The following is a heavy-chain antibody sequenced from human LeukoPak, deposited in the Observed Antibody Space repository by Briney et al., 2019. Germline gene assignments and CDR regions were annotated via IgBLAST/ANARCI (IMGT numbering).Heavy chain of an antibody. CDR1: GYIFTAYY. CDR3: ARDPADYYDSSGYYFHFDY. V-gene: IGHV1-2*06. Sequence: GASVNVSCKASGYIFTAYYMHWVRQAPRQGVEWMGRINPNSGGTNYAQKFQGRITMTRDTSINTVYMELNRLRFDDTAVYYCARDPADYYDSSGYYFHFDYWGQGTLVTVSS. J-gene: IGHJ4*02. D-gene: IGHD3-22*01. CDR2: INPNSGGT.